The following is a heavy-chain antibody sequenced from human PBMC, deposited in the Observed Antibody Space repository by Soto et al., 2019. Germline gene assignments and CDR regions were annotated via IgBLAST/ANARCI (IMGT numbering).Heavy chain of an antibody. CDR1: GFALRTKA. CDR3: VRTACVINNCSYRGVR. Sequence: QGQLVESGGGVVQPGGSWRLPGEASGFALRTKAMHWVRQPPARGLGWWAVIGFDGTNIHYSDSVRGRFSISRDNSENTVSLQMNSLRVEDTALYYCVRTACVINNCSYRGVRWGQGTLVTV. V-gene: IGHV3-33*01. CDR2: IGFDGTNI. D-gene: IGHD1-20*01. J-gene: IGHJ4*02.